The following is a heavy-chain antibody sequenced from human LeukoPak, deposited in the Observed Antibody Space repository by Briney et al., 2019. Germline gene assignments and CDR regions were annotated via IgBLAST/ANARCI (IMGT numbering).Heavy chain of an antibody. Sequence: SVKVSCKASGGTFSSYAISWVRQAPGQGLEWMGRIIPIFGTANYAQKFQGRVTVTTDESTSTAYMELSSLRSEDTAVYYCARDRGYYDSSCSNFDYWGQGTLVTVSS. CDR1: GGTFSSYA. CDR2: IIPIFGTA. CDR3: ARDRGYYDSSCSNFDY. J-gene: IGHJ4*02. V-gene: IGHV1-69*05. D-gene: IGHD3-22*01.